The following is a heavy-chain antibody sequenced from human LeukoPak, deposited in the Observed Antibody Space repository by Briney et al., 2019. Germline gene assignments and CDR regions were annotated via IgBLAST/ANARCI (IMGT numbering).Heavy chain of an antibody. V-gene: IGHV1-46*01. D-gene: IGHD3-22*01. J-gene: IGHJ6*03. Sequence: GASVKVSRKASVYTFTSYYMHWVRQAAGQGLEWMGIINPSGGSTSYAQKFQGRVTMTRDTSTSTVYMELRSLRSEDTAVYYCARDGDYYDSRGYCPYYYYSFIVVWGQGITATVSS. CDR2: INPSGGST. CDR1: VYTFTSYY. CDR3: ARDGDYYDSRGYCPYYYYSFIVV.